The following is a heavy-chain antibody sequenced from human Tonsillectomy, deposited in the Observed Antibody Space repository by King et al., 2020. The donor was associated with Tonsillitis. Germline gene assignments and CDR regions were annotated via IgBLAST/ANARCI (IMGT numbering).Heavy chain of an antibody. J-gene: IGHJ4*02. CDR1: GYTFNTYG. D-gene: IGHD4-11*01. V-gene: IGHV1-18*04. Sequence: VQLVQSGAEVKKPGASVKVSCKASGYTFNTYGITWVRQAPGQGLEWMGWINTYNDNTNYAQNLQDRVTMTTDTSTSTAYMEMRSLRADDTAIYYCARGEAMTTFDFWGQGTLVTVSS. CDR2: INTYNDNT. CDR3: ARGEAMTTFDF.